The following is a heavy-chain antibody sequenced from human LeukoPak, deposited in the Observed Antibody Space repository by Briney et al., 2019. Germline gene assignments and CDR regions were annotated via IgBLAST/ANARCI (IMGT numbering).Heavy chain of an antibody. Sequence: ASVKVSCKASGYTFTNFYIHWVRQAPGQGLEWMGRINPDTGGTNFAQKFQDRVTVTRDTSISTAFLELSSLTSGDAAVYYCVTSFDYSDFYWGQGTPVTVSS. D-gene: IGHD4-11*01. J-gene: IGHJ4*02. CDR1: GYTFTNFY. CDR3: VTSFDYSDFY. CDR2: INPDTGGT. V-gene: IGHV1-2*06.